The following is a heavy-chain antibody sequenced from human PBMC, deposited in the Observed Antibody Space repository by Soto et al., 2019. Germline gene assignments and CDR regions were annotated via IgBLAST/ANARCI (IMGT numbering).Heavy chain of an antibody. D-gene: IGHD2-2*03. J-gene: IGHJ4*02. CDR2: IIPILGIA. V-gene: IGHV1-69*02. CDR1: GGTFSSYT. Sequence: SVKVSCKASGGTFSSYTISWVRQAPGQGLEWMGRIIPILGIANYAQKFQGRVTITADKSTSTAYMELSSLRSEDTAVYYCARAGGYCSSTSCRDDYWGQGTLVTVSS. CDR3: ARAGGYCSSTSCRDDY.